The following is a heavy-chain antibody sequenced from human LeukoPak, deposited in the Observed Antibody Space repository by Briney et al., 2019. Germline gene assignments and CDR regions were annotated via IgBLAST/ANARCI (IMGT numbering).Heavy chain of an antibody. D-gene: IGHD5-12*01. J-gene: IGHJ4*02. V-gene: IGHV3-11*04. Sequence: LSLTRAVYVGSFSGFYSSWIRHPPAKGREWVSYISSSGSTIYYADSVKGRFTISRDNAKNSLYLQMNSLRAEDTAVYYCATIVATIRDYWGQGTLVTVSS. CDR3: ATIVATIRDY. CDR1: VGSFSGFY. CDR2: ISSSGSTI.